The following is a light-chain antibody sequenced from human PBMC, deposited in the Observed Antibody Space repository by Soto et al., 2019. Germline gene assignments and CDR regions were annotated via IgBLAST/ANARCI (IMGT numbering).Light chain of an antibody. CDR3: SSYTTNSLL. CDR2: EVT. Sequence: QSALTQPASVSGSPGQSITISCTGSSNDVGSYNYVSWYQQYPGKSPKLMIYEVTNRPSGVSNRFSGSKSGNTASLTISGLQAEDEAIYYCSSYTTNSLLFGGGTKVTVL. V-gene: IGLV2-14*01. CDR1: SNDVGSYNY. J-gene: IGLJ2*01.